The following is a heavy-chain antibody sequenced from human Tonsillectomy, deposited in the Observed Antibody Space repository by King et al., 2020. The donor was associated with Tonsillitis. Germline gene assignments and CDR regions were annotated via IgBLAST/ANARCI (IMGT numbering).Heavy chain of an antibody. Sequence: QLVQSGAEVKKPGSSVKVSCKASGGTFSSYLISWVRQAPGQGLEWMGGIIPIFGRANYQQKFQGRVTITADMSTSTAYMEVSSLTSEDTAVFYCARSGNDGHLHHWGQGTLVTVTS. D-gene: IGHD1-1*01. CDR2: IIPIFGRA. V-gene: IGHV1-69*06. CDR1: GGTFSSYL. J-gene: IGHJ1*01. CDR3: ARSGNDGHLHH.